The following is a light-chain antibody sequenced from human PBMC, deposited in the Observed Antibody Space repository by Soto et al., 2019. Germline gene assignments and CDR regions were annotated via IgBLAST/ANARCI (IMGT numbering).Light chain of an antibody. V-gene: IGKV3-20*01. Sequence: EIVLTQSPGILSLSPGERATLSCRASQSVSGHLAWYQQKPGQAPRLLISAASSRATGIPDRFSGSGSETDFTLTISRLEPEDFAVYFCQQYGSSPPTFGQGTKVDIK. CDR2: AAS. CDR3: QQYGSSPPT. J-gene: IGKJ1*01. CDR1: QSVSGH.